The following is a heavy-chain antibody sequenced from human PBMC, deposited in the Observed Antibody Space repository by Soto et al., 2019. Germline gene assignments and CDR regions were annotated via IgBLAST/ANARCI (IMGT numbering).Heavy chain of an antibody. V-gene: IGHV3-23*01. CDR2: INGGGIST. J-gene: IGHJ4*02. D-gene: IGHD3-22*01. CDR1: GFTFRNYA. Sequence: HPGGSLRLSCAASGFTFRNYAMSWVRQTPEKGLEWVSAINGGGISTYYADYVKGRFTISRDNSKNTLFLQMNSVREDDTAVYYSARVPFDYDSGIVPPPSRGFDYWGQGILVTVSS. CDR3: ARVPFDYDSGIVPPPSRGFDY.